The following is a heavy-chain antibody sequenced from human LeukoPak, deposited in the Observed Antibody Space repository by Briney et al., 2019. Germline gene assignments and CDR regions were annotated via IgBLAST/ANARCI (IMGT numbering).Heavy chain of an antibody. V-gene: IGHV4-39*01. CDR2: IYYRGST. CDR1: GGSISSSTYY. CDR3: ARHYALGYYYDSSGYYPGPFDY. Sequence: SETLCLTCTVSGGSISSSTYYWGWIPQPPGKGLEWIGTIYYRGSTYYNTSFKSRATISVATSKNQFSMKLSSVTTADTAVYYCARHYALGYYYDSSGYYPGPFDYWGQGTLVTVSS. D-gene: IGHD3-22*01. J-gene: IGHJ4*02.